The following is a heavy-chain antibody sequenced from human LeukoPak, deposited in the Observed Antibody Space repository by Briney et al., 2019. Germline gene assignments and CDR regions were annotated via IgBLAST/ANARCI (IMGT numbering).Heavy chain of an antibody. CDR1: GGTFSSYA. D-gene: IGHD6-13*01. V-gene: IGHV1-69*13. J-gene: IGHJ1*01. Sequence: SVKVSCKASGGTFSSYAISWVRQAPGQGLEWMGGIILIFGTANYAQKFQGRVTITADESTSTAYMELSSLRSEDTAVYYCARHSSSWYREYFQHWGQGTLVTVSS. CDR3: ARHSSSWYREYFQH. CDR2: IILIFGTA.